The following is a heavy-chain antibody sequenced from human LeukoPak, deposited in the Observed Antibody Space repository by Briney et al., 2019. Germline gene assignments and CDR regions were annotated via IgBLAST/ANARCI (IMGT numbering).Heavy chain of an antibody. J-gene: IGHJ4*02. CDR3: TLRNF. Sequence: SETLSLTCTVSGGSISGSTYYWGWVRQPPGKGLEGIGSIYYSGSTYYNPSLKSRVTISVDTSKNQFSLKLSSVTAADTAVYFCTLRNFWGQGSLVTVSS. CDR1: GGSISGSTYY. V-gene: IGHV4-39*01. CDR2: IYYSGST.